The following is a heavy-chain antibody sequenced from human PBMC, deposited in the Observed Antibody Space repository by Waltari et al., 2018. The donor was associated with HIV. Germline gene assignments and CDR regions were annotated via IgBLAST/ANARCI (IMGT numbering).Heavy chain of an antibody. J-gene: IGHJ4*02. V-gene: IGHV1-46*01. Sequence: QVQLVQSGAEVKKPGASVKVSCKASGYTFTNFYMHWVRQAPGQGLEWMGIINPSGGSTSYAQKFQGRVTMTRDTSTRTVYMELSSLRSEDTAVYYCARGGRGSGGFDYWGQGTLVTVSS. CDR3: ARGGRGSGGFDY. CDR1: GYTFTNFY. CDR2: INPSGGST. D-gene: IGHD3-10*01.